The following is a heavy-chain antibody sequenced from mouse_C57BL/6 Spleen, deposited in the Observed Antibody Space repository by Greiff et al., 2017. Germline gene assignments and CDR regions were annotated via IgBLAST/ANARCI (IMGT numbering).Heavy chain of an antibody. V-gene: IGHV5-17*01. CDR3: ARLGYYGYFDV. Sequence: EVKLVESGGGLVKPGGSLKLSCAASGFTFSDYGMHWVRQAPEKGLEWVAYISSGSSTIYYADTVKGRFTISRDNAKNTLFLQMTSLRSEDTAMYYCARLGYYGYFDVWGTGTTVTVSS. J-gene: IGHJ1*03. CDR2: ISSGSSTI. D-gene: IGHD2-2*01. CDR1: GFTFSDYG.